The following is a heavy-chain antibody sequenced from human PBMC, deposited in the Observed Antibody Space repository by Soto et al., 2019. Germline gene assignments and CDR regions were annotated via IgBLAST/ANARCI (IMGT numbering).Heavy chain of an antibody. CDR2: INHSGST. V-gene: IGHV4-34*01. J-gene: IGHJ4*02. CDR3: ARAPSTTGTTYLDY. CDR1: GRSFSGYY. Sequence: PSGSLCPTCAVYGRSFSGYYWSWIRQPPGKGLEWIGEINHSGSTNYNPSLKSRVTISVDTSKNQFSLKLSSVTAADTAVYYCARAPSTTGTTYLDYWGQGTLVTVSS. D-gene: IGHD1-1*01.